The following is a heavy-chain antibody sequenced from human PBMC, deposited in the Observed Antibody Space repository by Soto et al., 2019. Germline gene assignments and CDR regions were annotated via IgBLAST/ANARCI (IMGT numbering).Heavy chain of an antibody. Sequence: QVQLVQSGAEVKKPGASVKVSCKASGYTFTSFGISWVRQAPGQGLEWMAWISAYNGNTNYAQKLQGRVTMTTDTSTSTAYMELRSLRSDDTAVYYCARDGYSSSWMANPDFDYWGQGTLVTVSS. D-gene: IGHD6-6*01. CDR1: GYTFTSFG. V-gene: IGHV1-18*01. J-gene: IGHJ4*02. CDR2: ISAYNGNT. CDR3: ARDGYSSSWMANPDFDY.